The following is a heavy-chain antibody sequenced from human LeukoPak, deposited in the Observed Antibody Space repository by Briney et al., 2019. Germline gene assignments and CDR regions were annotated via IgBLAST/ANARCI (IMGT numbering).Heavy chain of an antibody. CDR2: ISSSSTII. CDR3: ARAAMGNYYYYYMDV. CDR1: GFTFSNYN. J-gene: IGHJ6*03. D-gene: IGHD2-8*01. Sequence: GGSLRLSCAASGFTFSNYNMNWVRQAPGKGLEWVSYISSSSTIIYYADSVKGRFTISRDNAENSVYLQMNSLRAEDTAVYYCARAAMGNYYYYYMDVWGKGTTVTVSS. V-gene: IGHV3-48*01.